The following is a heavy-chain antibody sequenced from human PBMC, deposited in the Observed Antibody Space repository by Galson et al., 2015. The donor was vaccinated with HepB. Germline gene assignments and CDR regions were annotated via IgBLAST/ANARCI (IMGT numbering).Heavy chain of an antibody. D-gene: IGHD3-3*02. CDR2: IYYNGGT. CDR1: GDSISDYY. Sequence: ETLSLTCSVSGDSISDYYWNWIRQPPGKGLEWVGFIYYNGGTEYNPSLSSRVSISIDASRKQSSLKLTSVTAADTAVYYCARGLAIFENDFYYPFYMDVWGRGTTVIVSS. J-gene: IGHJ6*03. V-gene: IGHV4-59*12. CDR3: ARGLAIFENDFYYPFYMDV.